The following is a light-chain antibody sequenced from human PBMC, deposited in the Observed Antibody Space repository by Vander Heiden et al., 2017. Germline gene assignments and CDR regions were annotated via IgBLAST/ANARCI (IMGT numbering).Light chain of an antibody. CDR1: SRSIARYF. CDR2: EDG. J-gene: IGLJ3*02. V-gene: IGLV6-57*01. CDR3: QSYSTSNGV. Sequence: IPTQPPSVSHSPGQLGTIPCTRNSRSIARYFLLWYRQRPGRSLTTVIYEDGQRLSGIPDRFSGSIDSYSNSASLTIAELKTEDEADCYCQSYSTSNGVFGGGTKLTVL.